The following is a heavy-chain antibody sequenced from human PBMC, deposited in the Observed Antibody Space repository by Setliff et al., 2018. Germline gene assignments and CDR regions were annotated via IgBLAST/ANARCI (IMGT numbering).Heavy chain of an antibody. V-gene: IGHV3-11*04. CDR3: ARAKMEESGKAQAGMDV. CDR1: GFIVSDKH. J-gene: IGHJ6*04. CDR2: ISGSGGST. Sequence: PGESLKISCAVSGFIVSDKHMTWLRQAPGRGLEWVSAISGSGGSTYYADSVKGRFTISRDNAKNTLHLQMDSLRAEETAVYYCARAKMEESGKAQAGMDVWGKGTTVPSPQ. D-gene: IGHD6-13*01.